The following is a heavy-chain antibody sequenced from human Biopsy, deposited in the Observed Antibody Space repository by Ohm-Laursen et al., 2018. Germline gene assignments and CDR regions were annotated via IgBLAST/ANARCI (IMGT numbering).Heavy chain of an antibody. Sequence: GTLSLTCYVSGGDINNYYWSWIRQPAGKGLEWIGRIYPGGSTNYNPSLKSRVTMSVDTSKNQFSLKLSSVTAADTAIYYCAREAIGVATAFDIWGQGTMVTVSS. CDR1: GGDINNYY. CDR3: AREAIGVATAFDI. D-gene: IGHD5-12*01. J-gene: IGHJ3*02. V-gene: IGHV4-4*07. CDR2: IYPGGST.